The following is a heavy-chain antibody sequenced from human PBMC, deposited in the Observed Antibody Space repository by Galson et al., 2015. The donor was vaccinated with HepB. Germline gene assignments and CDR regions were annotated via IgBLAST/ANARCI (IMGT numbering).Heavy chain of an antibody. CDR3: ARDWGIAVADTWWFDP. Sequence: CAASGFTLSNYGIHWVRQAPGKGLEWVSSISSSSTYRYYADSVKGRFTISRDNAKNSLYLQMNSLTVEDTAVYYCARDWGIAVADTWWFDPWGQGTLVTVSS. CDR2: ISSSSTYR. CDR1: GFTLSNYG. V-gene: IGHV3-21*01. D-gene: IGHD6-19*01. J-gene: IGHJ5*02.